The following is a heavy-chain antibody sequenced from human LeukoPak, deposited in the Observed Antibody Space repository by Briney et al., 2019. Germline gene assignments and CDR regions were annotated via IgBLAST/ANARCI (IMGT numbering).Heavy chain of an antibody. CDR2: IYYSGST. Sequence: SETLSLTCTVSGGSISSSSYYWGWIRQPPGRGLEWIGSIYYSGSTYYNPSLKSRVTISVDTSKNQFSLKLSSVTAADTAVYYCARLSGSPDYWGQGTLVTVSS. V-gene: IGHV4-39*01. J-gene: IGHJ4*02. CDR3: ARLSGSPDY. D-gene: IGHD1-26*01. CDR1: GGSISSSSYY.